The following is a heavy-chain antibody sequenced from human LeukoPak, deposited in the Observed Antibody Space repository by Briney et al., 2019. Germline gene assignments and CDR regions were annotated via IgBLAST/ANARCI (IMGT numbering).Heavy chain of an antibody. V-gene: IGHV3-21*01. CDR3: ARDFTSVGDILRGPPNWFDP. D-gene: IGHD3-9*01. J-gene: IGHJ5*02. CDR2: ISSSSSYI. CDR1: AFTFSSYA. Sequence: PGGSLRLSCAVSAFTFSSYAMSWVRQAPGKGLEWVSYISSSSSYIYYADSVKGRFTISRDNAKNSLYLQMNSLRAEDTAVYYCARDFTSVGDILRGPPNWFDPWGQGTLVTVSS.